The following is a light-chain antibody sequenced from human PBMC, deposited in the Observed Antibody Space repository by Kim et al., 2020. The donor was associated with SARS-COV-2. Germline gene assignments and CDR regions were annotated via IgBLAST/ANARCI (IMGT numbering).Light chain of an antibody. V-gene: IGKV1-17*01. CDR1: QDIGND. CDR3: LKRRTFPIT. CDR2: GAP. J-gene: IGKJ5*01. Sequence: ASVGDRVTITCRASQDIGNDLGRDPQRPGTAPQRLISGAPNLQRRVPSRFSGRGSETEFTLTLFRLQTEDFATYFCLKRRTFPITFGHRTRLEIK.